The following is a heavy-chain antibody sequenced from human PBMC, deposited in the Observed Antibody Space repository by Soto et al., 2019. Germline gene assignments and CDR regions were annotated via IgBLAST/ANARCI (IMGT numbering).Heavy chain of an antibody. CDR3: ASTDYYDSSGYSY. V-gene: IGHV4-30-2*01. CDR2: IYHSGST. CDR1: GGSISSGGYS. Sequence: QLQLQESGSGLVKPSQTLSLTCAVSGGSISSGGYSWSWIRQPPGKGLEWIGYIYHSGSTCYNPSLKSRVTISVDRSKNQFSLKLSSVTAADTAVYYCASTDYYDSSGYSYWGQGTLVTVSS. D-gene: IGHD3-22*01. J-gene: IGHJ4*02.